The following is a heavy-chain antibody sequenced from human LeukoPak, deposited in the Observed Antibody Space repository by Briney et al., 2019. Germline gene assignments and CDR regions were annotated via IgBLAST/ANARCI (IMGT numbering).Heavy chain of an antibody. CDR2: IIPIFGTA. Sequence: SVKVSCKASGGTFSSYAISWVRQAPGQGLEWMGGIIPIFGTANYAQKFQGRVTITADESTSTAYMELSSLRSEDTAVYYCARDGLLGAVAGTGGYYYGMDVWGQGTTVTVSS. V-gene: IGHV1-69*13. J-gene: IGHJ6*02. D-gene: IGHD6-13*01. CDR1: GGTFSSYA. CDR3: ARDGLLGAVAGTGGYYYGMDV.